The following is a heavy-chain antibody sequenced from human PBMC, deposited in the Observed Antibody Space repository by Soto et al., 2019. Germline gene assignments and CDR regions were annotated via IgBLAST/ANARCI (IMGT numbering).Heavy chain of an antibody. J-gene: IGHJ6*02. CDR3: ARDTGIAVAGTPYYYGMDV. CDR1: GFTFSSYG. V-gene: IGHV3-33*01. CDR2: IWYDGSNK. D-gene: IGHD6-19*01. Sequence: GGSLRLSCAASGFTFSSYGMHWVRQAPGKGLEWVAVIWYDGSNKYYADSVKGRFTISRDNSKNTLYLQMNSLRAEDTAVYYCARDTGIAVAGTPYYYGMDVWGQGTTVTVSS.